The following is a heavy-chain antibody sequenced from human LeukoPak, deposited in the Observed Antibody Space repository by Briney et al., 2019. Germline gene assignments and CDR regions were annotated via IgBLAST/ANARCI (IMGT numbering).Heavy chain of an antibody. CDR1: GFSLSTSGVG. V-gene: IGHV2-5*01. Sequence: SGPTLVKPTQTLTLTCTFSGFSLSTSGVGVGWIRQPPGKALEWLALIYWNDDKRYSPSLKSRLTITKDTSKNQVVLTMTNMDPVDTATYYCAHGNGYCSGGSCYIGTTFDYWGQGTLVTVSS. J-gene: IGHJ4*02. CDR2: IYWNDDK. D-gene: IGHD2-15*01. CDR3: AHGNGYCSGGSCYIGTTFDY.